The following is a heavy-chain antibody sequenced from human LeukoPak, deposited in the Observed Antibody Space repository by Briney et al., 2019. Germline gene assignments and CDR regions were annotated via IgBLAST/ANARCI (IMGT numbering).Heavy chain of an antibody. Sequence: GASVKVSCNAAGGTCTSKAISWVRQAPGQGLEWMEGIIPIFDTANYAQKFQGKVRITTDKSTSTVYMALSSLRSEDTAVYYCARGPDSSTYYYFYLGQGTLVTVSS. J-gene: IGHJ4*02. CDR1: GGTCTSKA. CDR2: IIPIFDTA. CDR3: ARGPDSSTYYYFY. D-gene: IGHD3-22*01. V-gene: IGHV1-69*05.